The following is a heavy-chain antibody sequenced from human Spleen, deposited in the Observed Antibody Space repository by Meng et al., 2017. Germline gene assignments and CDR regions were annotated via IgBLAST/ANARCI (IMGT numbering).Heavy chain of an antibody. V-gene: IGHV3-15*01. J-gene: IGHJ4*02. CDR1: GFTFSHAW. D-gene: IGHD5-12*01. CDR2: IKSKTDGGTT. CDR3: SGHIDY. Sequence: GESLKISCAASGFTFSHAWMSWVRQAPGKGLEWVARIKSKTDGGTTNYAAPVKGRFTISRDDSKNTVYLQMNSLKTEDTAVYYCSGHIDYWGQGTLVTGSS.